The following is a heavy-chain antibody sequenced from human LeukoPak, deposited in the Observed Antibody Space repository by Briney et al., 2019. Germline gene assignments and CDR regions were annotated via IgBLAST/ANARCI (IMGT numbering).Heavy chain of an antibody. D-gene: IGHD3/OR15-3a*01. CDR1: GFTFTSYS. J-gene: IGHJ3*02. CDR3: ARGPSGTSDAFDI. CDR2: IWYDGSNK. Sequence: GGSLRLSCAASGFTFTSYSMHWVRQAPGKGLEWVAVIWYDGSNKYYVDSVKGRFTISRDNSKNTLYLQMNSLRVEDTAVYYCARGPSGTSDAFDIWGRGTLVTVSS. V-gene: IGHV3-33*08.